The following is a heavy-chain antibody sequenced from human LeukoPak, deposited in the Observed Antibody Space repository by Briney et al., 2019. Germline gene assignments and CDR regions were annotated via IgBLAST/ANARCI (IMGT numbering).Heavy chain of an antibody. V-gene: IGHV3-21*05. J-gene: IGHJ6*02. CDR2: ISSSSSDT. CDR3: ARGHHGMEV. Sequence: PGGSLRLSCAASGFTFSSYWMSWVRQAPGKGLEWVSYISSSSSDTDYADSVKGRFTISRDNAKNSLFLQMNSLRAEDTAVYYCARGHHGMEVWGRGTTVTVSS. CDR1: GFTFSSYW.